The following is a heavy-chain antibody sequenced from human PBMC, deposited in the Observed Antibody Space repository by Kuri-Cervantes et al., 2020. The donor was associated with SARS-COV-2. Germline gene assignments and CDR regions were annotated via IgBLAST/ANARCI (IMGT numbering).Heavy chain of an antibody. CDR2: IGSSSSII. V-gene: IGHV3-48*01. J-gene: IGHJ6*02. D-gene: IGHD3-10*01. CDR1: GFTFSSYS. Sequence: GGSLRLSCAASGFTFSSYSMNWVRQAPGKGLGWVSYIGSSSSIIYYADSMKGRFTISRDNAKNSLSLQMNSLRAEDTAVYYCARERYYSGHYGMDVWGQGTTVTVSS. CDR3: ARERYYSGHYGMDV.